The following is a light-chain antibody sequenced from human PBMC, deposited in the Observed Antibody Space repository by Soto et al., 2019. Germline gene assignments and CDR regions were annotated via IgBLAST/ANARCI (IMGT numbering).Light chain of an antibody. J-gene: IGKJ1*01. CDR2: GAS. Sequence: RRTPSASPHSAFVDDRVPIHCRTSQSTSIYLNWYQQKPGIAPKLLIYGASTLQSGVPSRFSGSGSGTDFTLTISSLQPEDFAVYYCQQSYSIPWTSGQGGNV. CDR3: QQSYSIPWT. V-gene: IGKV1-39*01. CDR1: QSTSIY.